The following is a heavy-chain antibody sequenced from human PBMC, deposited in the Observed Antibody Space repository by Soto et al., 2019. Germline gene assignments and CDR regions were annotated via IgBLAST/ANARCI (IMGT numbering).Heavy chain of an antibody. CDR1: GGSVSSGSYY. CDR2: IYYSGST. D-gene: IGHD5-18*01. CDR3: ARDPGYSYGVD. V-gene: IGHV4-61*01. Sequence: ETLSLTCTVSGGSVSSGSYYWSWIRQPPGKGLEWIGYIYYSGSTNYNPSLKSRVTISVDTSKNQFSLKLSSVTAADTAVYYCARDPGYSYGVDWGQGTLVTVSS. J-gene: IGHJ4*02.